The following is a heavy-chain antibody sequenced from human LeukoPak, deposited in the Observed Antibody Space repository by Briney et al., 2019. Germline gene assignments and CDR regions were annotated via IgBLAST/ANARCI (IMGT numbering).Heavy chain of an antibody. Sequence: SVKVSCKGSGGIFSSYAISWVRQAPGQGLEWMGGLIPMFGTANYAQKFQGRVTISADETTTTAYMDLSSLRSEDTAVYYCARVFLQGVYAAFDIWGQGTMVTVSS. CDR3: ARVFLQGVYAAFDI. CDR2: LIPMFGTA. D-gene: IGHD5/OR15-5a*01. J-gene: IGHJ3*02. CDR1: GGIFSSYA. V-gene: IGHV1-69*13.